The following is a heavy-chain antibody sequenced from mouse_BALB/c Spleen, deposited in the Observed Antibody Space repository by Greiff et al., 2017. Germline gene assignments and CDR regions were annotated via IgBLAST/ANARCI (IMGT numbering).Heavy chain of an antibody. CDR1: GFTFSSFG. V-gene: IGHV5-17*02. Sequence: EVHLVESGGGLVQPGGSRKLSCAASGFTFSSFGMHWVRQAPEKGLEWVAYISSGSSTIYYADTVKGRFTISRDNPKNTLFLQMTSLRSEDTAMYYCARGGGTVVSYYFDYWGQGTTLTVSS. CDR3: ARGGGTVVSYYFDY. CDR2: ISSGSSTI. D-gene: IGHD1-1*01. J-gene: IGHJ2*01.